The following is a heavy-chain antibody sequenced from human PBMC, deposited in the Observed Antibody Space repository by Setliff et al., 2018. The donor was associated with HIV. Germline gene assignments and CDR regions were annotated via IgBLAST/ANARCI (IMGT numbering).Heavy chain of an antibody. CDR3: AREEISYYFDY. Sequence: GVLRLSCAASGFTFSTYAMGWVRQAPGKGLEWVSTIGAVGGPTHYAESVKGRFTISRDNAKNSLYLQMNSLRAEDTAVYYCAREEISYYFDYWGQGTLVTVSS. J-gene: IGHJ4*02. CDR2: IGAVGGPT. CDR1: GFTFSTYA. V-gene: IGHV3-23*01.